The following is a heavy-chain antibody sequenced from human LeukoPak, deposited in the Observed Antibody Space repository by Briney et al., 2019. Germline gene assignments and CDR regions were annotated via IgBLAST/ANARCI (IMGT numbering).Heavy chain of an antibody. D-gene: IGHD1-1*01. CDR1: GGSISSYY. Sequence: PSETLPLTCTVSGGSISSYYWSWIRQPPGKGLEWIGYIYYSGSTNYNPSLKSRVTISVDTSKNQFSLKLSSVTAADTAVYYCARTTDWFDPWGQGTLVTVSS. CDR2: IYYSGST. V-gene: IGHV4-59*01. J-gene: IGHJ5*02. CDR3: ARTTDWFDP.